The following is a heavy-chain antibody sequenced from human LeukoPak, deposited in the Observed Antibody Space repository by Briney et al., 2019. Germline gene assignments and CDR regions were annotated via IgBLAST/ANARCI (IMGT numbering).Heavy chain of an antibody. J-gene: IGHJ4*02. CDR2: IRYDGSNK. D-gene: IGHD3-22*01. CDR3: ARIITMIVVVGGY. V-gene: IGHV3-30*02. CDR1: GFTFSSYG. Sequence: GGSLRLSXAASGFTFSSYGMHWVRQAPGKGMEWVAFIRYDGSNKYYADSVKGRFTISRDNSKNTLYLQMNSLRAEDTAVYYCARIITMIVVVGGYWGQGTLVTVSS.